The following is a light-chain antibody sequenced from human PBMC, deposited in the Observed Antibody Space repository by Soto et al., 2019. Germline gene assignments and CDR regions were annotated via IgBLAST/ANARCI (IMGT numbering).Light chain of an antibody. V-gene: IGLV2-14*01. Sequence: QSALTQPASVSGSPGQSITISCTGTSSDVGGYKYVSWYQKHPGKAPKLMIYEVSNRPSGVSNRFSGSKSGNTASLTISGLQAEDEADYYCSSHTSSSTVVFGGGTKVTVL. CDR1: SSDVGGYKY. J-gene: IGLJ3*02. CDR2: EVS. CDR3: SSHTSSSTVV.